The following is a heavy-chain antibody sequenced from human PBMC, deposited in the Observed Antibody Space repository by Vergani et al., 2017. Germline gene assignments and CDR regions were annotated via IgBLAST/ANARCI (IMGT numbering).Heavy chain of an antibody. V-gene: IGHV3-11*04. CDR1: GFTFSDYY. J-gene: IGHJ4*02. D-gene: IGHD3-3*01. CDR2: ISSSGSTI. CDR3: ARDESNYYDFWSGYYRVGVYFDY. Sequence: QVQLVESGGGLVKPGGSLRLSCAASGFTFSDYYMSWIRQAPGKGLEWVSYISSSGSTIYYADSVKGRFTISRDNAKNSLYRQMNSLRAEDTAVYYCARDESNYYDFWSGYYRVGVYFDYWGQGTLVTVSS.